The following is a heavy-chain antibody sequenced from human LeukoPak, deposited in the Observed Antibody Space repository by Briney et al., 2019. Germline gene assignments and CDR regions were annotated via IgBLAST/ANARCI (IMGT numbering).Heavy chain of an antibody. J-gene: IGHJ4*02. CDR2: IIPIFGTA. Sequence: GSSVKVSCKASGGTFSSYAFSWVRQAPGQGLEWMGGIIPIFGTANYAQKFQGRVTITTDESTSTAYMELSSLRSDDTAVYYCARDGGLRRPFDYWGQGTLVTVSS. CDR3: ARDGGLRRPFDY. V-gene: IGHV1-69*05. D-gene: IGHD2-15*01. CDR1: GGTFSSYA.